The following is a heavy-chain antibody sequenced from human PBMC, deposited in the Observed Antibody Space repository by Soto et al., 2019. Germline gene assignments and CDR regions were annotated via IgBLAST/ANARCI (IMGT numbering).Heavy chain of an antibody. Sequence: QVQLVQSGAEVKKPGSSVKVSCKASGGTFSSYAISWVRQAPGQGIEWMGGIIPIFGTANYAQKFQGRVTITADESTSTAYMELSSLRSEDTAVYYCARDGYYQLRPNYFDYWGQGTLVTVSS. D-gene: IGHD3-22*01. CDR3: ARDGYYQLRPNYFDY. V-gene: IGHV1-69*01. CDR1: GGTFSSYA. J-gene: IGHJ4*02. CDR2: IIPIFGTA.